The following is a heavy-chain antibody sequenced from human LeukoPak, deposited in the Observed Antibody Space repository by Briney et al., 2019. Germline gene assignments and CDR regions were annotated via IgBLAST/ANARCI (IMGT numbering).Heavy chain of an antibody. Sequence: PGGSLRLSCAVSGFIFSDYYMSWVRQAPGKGGEWVGLIRDSGEAFYADFARGRFAISRDESENTLYLQMNSLRVEDTAVYFCARDRAANQDWVEFDPWGQGTPVVVSS. D-gene: IGHD3/OR15-3a*01. V-gene: IGHV3-66*03. CDR2: IRDSGEA. CDR1: GFIFSDYY. J-gene: IGHJ5*02. CDR3: ARDRAANQDWVEFDP.